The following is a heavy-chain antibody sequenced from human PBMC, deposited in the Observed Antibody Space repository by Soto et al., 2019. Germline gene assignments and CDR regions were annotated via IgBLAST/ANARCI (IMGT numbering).Heavy chain of an antibody. V-gene: IGHV3-23*01. CDR2: ISGSGGST. J-gene: IGHJ4*02. CDR1: GFTFSSYA. Sequence: GGSLRLSCAASGFTFSSYAMSWVRQAPGKGLEWVSAISGSGGSTYYADSVKGRFTISRDNSKNTLYLQMNSLRAEDTAVYYCAKSGGSTVTTSPTPFDYWGQGTLVTVSS. CDR3: AKSGGSTVTTSPTPFDY. D-gene: IGHD4-4*01.